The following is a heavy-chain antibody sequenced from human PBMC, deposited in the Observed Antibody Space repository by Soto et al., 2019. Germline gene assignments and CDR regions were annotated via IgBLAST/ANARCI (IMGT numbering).Heavy chain of an antibody. J-gene: IGHJ4*02. CDR1: GGSISSYY. D-gene: IGHD2-15*01. V-gene: IGHV4-59*01. CDR2: IYYSGST. Sequence: SETLCLTCTVSGGSISSYYWSGSRQPPGKGLEWIGYIYYSGSTNYNPSLKSRVTISVDTSKNQFSLKLSSVTAADTAVYYCAREGCSGGSCYDYWGQGTLVTVSS. CDR3: AREGCSGGSCYDY.